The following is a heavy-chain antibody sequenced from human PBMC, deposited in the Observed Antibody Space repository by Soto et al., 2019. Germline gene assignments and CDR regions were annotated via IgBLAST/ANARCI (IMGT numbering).Heavy chain of an antibody. J-gene: IGHJ4*02. V-gene: IGHV3-23*01. D-gene: IGHD2-15*01. Sequence: EVQLLESGGGLVQPGGSLRLSCAASGFTFSSYAMSWVRQAPGKGLEWVSAISGSGGSTYYAASVKGRFTISTDNSKNTLYLQMNSLGTEDTAVYYCAKGDCSGDSCYFDYWGQGTLVTVSA. CDR3: AKGDCSGDSCYFDY. CDR1: GFTFSSYA. CDR2: ISGSGGST.